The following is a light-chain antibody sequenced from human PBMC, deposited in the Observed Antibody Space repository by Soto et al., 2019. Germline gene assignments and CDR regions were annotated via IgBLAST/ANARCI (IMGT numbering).Light chain of an antibody. V-gene: IGLV1-40*01. Sequence: QSVLTQPPSVSGAPGQRVTISCTESSSNIGTPYDVHWYQQLPGTAPKLLIYGNSNRPSGVPDRFSGSKSGTSASLAITGLQAEDEADYYCQSYDSSLSGYVIFGGGTKLTVL. CDR1: SSNIGTPYD. J-gene: IGLJ2*01. CDR2: GNS. CDR3: QSYDSSLSGYVI.